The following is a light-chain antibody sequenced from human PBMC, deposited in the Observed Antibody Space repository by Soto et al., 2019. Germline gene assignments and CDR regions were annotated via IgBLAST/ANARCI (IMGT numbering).Light chain of an antibody. J-gene: IGKJ1*01. CDR2: GAS. CDR1: QSVSSY. V-gene: IGKV3-15*01. Sequence: EIVMTQSPGTLSVSPGEGVTISCEASQSVSSYLAWYQHKPGQAPRLLISGASARATGCPARFSGSGSGTEFSLTINSLQSDDFAVYYCQQYLTWPWTFGQGTRLEIK. CDR3: QQYLTWPWT.